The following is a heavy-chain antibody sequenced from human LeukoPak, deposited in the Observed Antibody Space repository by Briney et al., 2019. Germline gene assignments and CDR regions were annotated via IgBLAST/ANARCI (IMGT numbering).Heavy chain of an antibody. Sequence: GGSLRLSCAASGLTFSSYAMNWVRRAPGKGLEWVSAISGSGGNTYYADSVKGRFTISRDNSKNTLYLQMNSLRAEDTAVYYCTTVVVPPAWGQGTLVTVSS. J-gene: IGHJ4*02. CDR1: GLTFSSYA. D-gene: IGHD2-2*01. V-gene: IGHV3-23*01. CDR3: TTVVVPPA. CDR2: ISGSGGNT.